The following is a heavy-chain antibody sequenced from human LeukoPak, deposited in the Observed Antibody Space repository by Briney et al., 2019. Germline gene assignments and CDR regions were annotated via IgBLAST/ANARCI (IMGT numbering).Heavy chain of an antibody. Sequence: GGSLRLSCAASGFTFSSYWMNWVRQAPGKGLEWVANIKQDGSEKDYVDSVKGRFTISRDNAKNSLYPQMNSLRAEDTAVYYCARVSSLAVAGFFDYWGQGILVTVSS. CDR1: GFTFSSYW. CDR2: IKQDGSEK. V-gene: IGHV3-7*01. D-gene: IGHD6-19*01. J-gene: IGHJ4*02. CDR3: ARVSSLAVAGFFDY.